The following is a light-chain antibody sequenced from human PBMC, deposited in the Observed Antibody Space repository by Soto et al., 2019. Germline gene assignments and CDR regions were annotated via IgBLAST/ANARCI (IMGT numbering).Light chain of an antibody. CDR3: QQCGSAHWT. CDR2: TVS. CDR1: QTIGSNF. Sequence: EIVLTQSPGTLSLSPGDTATLSCRASQTIGSNFLAWYQQKPGQAPRLLIYTVSTRATGVPDRFSGSGSGRGFTLASTRLEIDDFVVYYCQQCGSAHWTFGQGPKVDIK. V-gene: IGKV3-20*01. J-gene: IGKJ1*01.